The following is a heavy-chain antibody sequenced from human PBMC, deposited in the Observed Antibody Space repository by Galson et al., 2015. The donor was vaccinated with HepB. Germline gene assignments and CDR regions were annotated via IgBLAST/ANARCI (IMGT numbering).Heavy chain of an antibody. CDR3: ARVLTRRPDFWSGYYTIAGIYCYFDL. D-gene: IGHD3-3*01. CDR2: INTNTGNP. Sequence: SVKVSCKASGYTFTSYAMNWVRQAPGQGLEWMGWINTNTGNPTYAQGFTGRFVFSLDTSVSTAYLQISSLKAEDAAVYYCARVLTRRPDFWSGYYTIAGIYCYFDLWGRGTLVTVSS. J-gene: IGHJ2*01. V-gene: IGHV7-4-1*02. CDR1: GYTFTSYA.